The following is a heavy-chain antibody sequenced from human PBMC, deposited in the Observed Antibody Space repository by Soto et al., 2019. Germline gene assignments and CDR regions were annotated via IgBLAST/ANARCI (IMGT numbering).Heavy chain of an antibody. J-gene: IGHJ4*02. CDR3: PKEPSSPGDPAYFDF. Sequence: EVQLLESGGGLVQPGGSLRLSCAVSGFTFSSYAMSWVRQAPGKGLEWVSSISDSGGSTYYAESVKGRFTISRDNSKNTLYLQLNSLRVEDTAVYFCPKEPSSPGDPAYFDFWGQGTLVTVSS. CDR1: GFTFSSYA. D-gene: IGHD4-17*01. CDR2: ISDSGGST. V-gene: IGHV3-23*01.